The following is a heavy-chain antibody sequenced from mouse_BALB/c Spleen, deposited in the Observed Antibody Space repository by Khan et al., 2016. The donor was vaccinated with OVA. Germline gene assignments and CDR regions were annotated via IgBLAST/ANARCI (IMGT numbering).Heavy chain of an antibody. CDR2: IDPYNGGT. J-gene: IGHJ3*01. D-gene: IGHD2-2*01. V-gene: IGHV1S135*01. CDR1: GYASTSYI. Sequence: LQQSGPELVKPGASVKVSCKASGYASTSYIMYWVKQSHGKSLEWIGYIDPYNGGTSYNQKFKGKATLTVDKSSTTAYMHLNSLTSEDSAGYYCARGGYGGFAYWGQGTLVTVSA. CDR3: ARGGYGGFAY.